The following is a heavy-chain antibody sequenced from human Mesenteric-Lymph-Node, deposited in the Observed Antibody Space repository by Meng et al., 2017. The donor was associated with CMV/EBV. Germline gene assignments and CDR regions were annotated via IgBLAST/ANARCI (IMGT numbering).Heavy chain of an antibody. CDR2: ISSSGSTI. CDR1: GFTFTNYA. CDR3: ANARSLYYYGMDV. Sequence: GGSLRLSCAASGFTFTNYAMGWVRQGPGKGLEWVSYISSSGSTIYYADSVKGRFTISRDNAKNSLYLQMNSLRAEDTAVYYCANARSLYYYGMDVWGQGTTVTVSS. J-gene: IGHJ6*02. V-gene: IGHV3-11*04.